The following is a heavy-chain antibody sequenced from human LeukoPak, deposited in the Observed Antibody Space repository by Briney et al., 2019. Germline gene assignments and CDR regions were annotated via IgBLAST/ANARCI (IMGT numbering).Heavy chain of an antibody. V-gene: IGHV1-69*05. J-gene: IGHJ3*02. CDR2: VIPIFGTA. Sequence: SVKVSCKASGGTFSSYAVSWVRQAPGQGREWMGGVIPIFGTANYAQKFQGRVTITTDESTSTAYMELSTLRSEDTSVYYCARLLTGDPFNIWGQGTMVTGSS. D-gene: IGHD7-27*01. CDR1: GGTFSSYA. CDR3: ARLLTGDPFNI.